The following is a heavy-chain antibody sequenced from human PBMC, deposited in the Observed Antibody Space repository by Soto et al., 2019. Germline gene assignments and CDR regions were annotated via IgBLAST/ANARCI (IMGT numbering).Heavy chain of an antibody. D-gene: IGHD2-21*02. CDR2: IIPMFPTA. V-gene: IGHV1-69*13. Sequence: SVKVSCKASGGTFSNHAISWVRQATGQGLEWVGGIIPMFPTADYAQRFQGRVTITADDSTTTVYMELSGLRSEDTAMYYCARDDATYCGGDCYRYFYYGMDVWGQGTTVTVS. CDR1: GGTFSNHA. CDR3: ARDDATYCGGDCYRYFYYGMDV. J-gene: IGHJ6*02.